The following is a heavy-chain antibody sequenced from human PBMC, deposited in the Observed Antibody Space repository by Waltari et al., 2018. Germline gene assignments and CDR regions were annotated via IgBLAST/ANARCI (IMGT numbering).Heavy chain of an antibody. Sequence: VQPGGSLRLSCEASGFTFSTYWMCWVRQVPGKGLVWVSTITSDGSRTRYADSVKGRFTISRDNAKNTLYLQTNSLRAEDTAVYYCASHRPGGYGMDVWGHGTTVTVSS. CDR3: ASHRPGGYGMDV. J-gene: IGHJ6*02. D-gene: IGHD2-15*01. CDR2: ITSDGSRT. V-gene: IGHV3-74*01. CDR1: GFTFSTYW.